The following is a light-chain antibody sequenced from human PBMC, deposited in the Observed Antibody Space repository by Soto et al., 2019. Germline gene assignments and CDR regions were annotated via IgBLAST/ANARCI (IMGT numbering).Light chain of an antibody. CDR2: KAS. J-gene: IGKJ3*01. V-gene: IGKV1-5*03. CDR3: QQYNSYSIT. CDR1: QSISSW. Sequence: DIQMTQSPSTLSASVGDRVTITCRASQSISSWLAWYQQKPGKAPKLLIYKASSLESRVPSRFSGSGSGTELTLTISSLQPDDFATYYCQQYNSYSITFGPGTKVDIK.